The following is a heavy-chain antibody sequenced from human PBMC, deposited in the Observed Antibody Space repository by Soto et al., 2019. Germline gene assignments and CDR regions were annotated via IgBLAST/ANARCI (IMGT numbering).Heavy chain of an antibody. V-gene: IGHV4-31*03. CDR3: ARDKIGGNWNDSYYYGMDV. Sequence: PSETLSLTCTVSGGSISSGGYYWSWIRQHPGKGLEWIGYIYYSGSTYYNPSLKSRVTISVDTSKNQFSLKLSSVTAADTAVYYCARDKIGGNWNDSYYYGMDVWGQGTTVTVSS. CDR2: IYYSGST. J-gene: IGHJ6*02. D-gene: IGHD1-1*01. CDR1: GGSISSGGYY.